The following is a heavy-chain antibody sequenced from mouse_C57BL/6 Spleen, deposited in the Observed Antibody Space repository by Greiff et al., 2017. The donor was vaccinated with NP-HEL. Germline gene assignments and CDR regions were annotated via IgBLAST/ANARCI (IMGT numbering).Heavy chain of an antibody. D-gene: IGHD1-1*02. Sequence: QVQLQQPGAELVKPGASVKLSCKASGYTFTSYWMQWVKQRPGQGLEWIGEIDPSDSYTNYNQKFKGKATLTVDTSSSTAYMQLSSLTSEDSAVDYCARGGTGGYYFDYWGQGTTLTVSS. CDR1: GYTFTSYW. J-gene: IGHJ2*01. V-gene: IGHV1-50*01. CDR3: ARGGTGGYYFDY. CDR2: IDPSDSYT.